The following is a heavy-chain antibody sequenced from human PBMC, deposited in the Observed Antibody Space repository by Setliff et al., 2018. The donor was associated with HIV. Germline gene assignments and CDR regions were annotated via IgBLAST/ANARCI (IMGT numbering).Heavy chain of an antibody. Sequence: ASVKVSCKASGYTFTTYGISWVRQAPGHGLEWMGWISPNFGHTNYAQNFLGRVTMTIDTSTSRAYMELRSLRSDNTAIYYCVKEYHTAATDTRVANYFDYWGQGTLVTVSS. J-gene: IGHJ4*02. V-gene: IGHV1-18*01. CDR1: GYTFTTYG. D-gene: IGHD6-13*01. CDR3: VKEYHTAATDTRVANYFDY. CDR2: ISPNFGHT.